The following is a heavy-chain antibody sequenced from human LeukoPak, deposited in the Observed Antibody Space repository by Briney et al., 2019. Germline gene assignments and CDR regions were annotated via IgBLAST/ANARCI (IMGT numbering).Heavy chain of an antibody. Sequence: GGSLRLSCAASGFTFSSYWMSWVRQAPGKGLEWVSYISSSGSTIYYADSVKGRFTISRDNAKNSLYLQMNSLRAEDTAVYYCARTLAPLYYYYYMDVWGKGTTVTISS. J-gene: IGHJ6*03. CDR2: ISSSGSTI. CDR3: ARTLAPLYYYYYMDV. V-gene: IGHV3-48*04. CDR1: GFTFSSYW.